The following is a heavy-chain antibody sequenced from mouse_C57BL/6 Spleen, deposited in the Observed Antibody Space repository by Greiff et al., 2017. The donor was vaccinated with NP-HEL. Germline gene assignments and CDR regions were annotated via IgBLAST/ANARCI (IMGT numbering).Heavy chain of an antibody. Sequence: QVQLQQPGAELVMPGASVKLSCKASGYTFTSYWMHWVKQRPGQGLEWIGEIDPSDSYTNYNQKFKGKSTLTVDKSSSTAYMQLSSLTSEDSAVYYCARSGGTGTYYAMDYWGQGTSVTVSS. CDR2: IDPSDSYT. D-gene: IGHD4-1*01. J-gene: IGHJ4*01. CDR1: GYTFTSYW. V-gene: IGHV1-69*01. CDR3: ARSGGTGTYYAMDY.